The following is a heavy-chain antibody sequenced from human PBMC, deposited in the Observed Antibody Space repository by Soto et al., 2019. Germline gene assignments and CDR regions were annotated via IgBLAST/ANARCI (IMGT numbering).Heavy chain of an antibody. CDR1: GGSFSGYY. CDR2: INHSGST. J-gene: IGHJ6*02. CDR3: ARGLGLTTERGGLRVFYYAMSS. V-gene: IGHV4-34*01. Sequence: SETLSLTCAAYGGSFSGYYRSWIRQPPGKGLEWIGEINHSGSTNYNPYLKSRGTISGYSSQNLFSLRLSSITGADTAVYYCARGLGLTTERGGLRVFYYAMSSWGQGPTGTVTS. D-gene: IGHD3-10*01.